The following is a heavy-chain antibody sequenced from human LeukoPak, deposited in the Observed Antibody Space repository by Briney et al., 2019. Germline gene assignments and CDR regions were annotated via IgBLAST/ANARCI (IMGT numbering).Heavy chain of an antibody. CDR1: GLTFSSYA. CDR2: ISYDGINK. V-gene: IGHV3-30-3*01. CDR3: ASGGGYCSSTSCYVSDY. J-gene: IGHJ4*02. Sequence: PGRSLRLSCAASGLTFSSYAKHWVRQAPGKGLGWVAVISYDGINKYYADSVKGRFTISRDNSKNTLYLQMNSLRAEDTAVYYCASGGGYCSSTSCYVSDYWGQGTLVTVSS. D-gene: IGHD2-2*01.